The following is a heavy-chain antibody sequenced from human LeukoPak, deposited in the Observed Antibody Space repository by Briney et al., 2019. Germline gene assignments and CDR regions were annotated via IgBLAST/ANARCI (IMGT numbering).Heavy chain of an antibody. J-gene: IGHJ4*02. CDR1: GYTFTSYA. V-gene: IGHV1-3*01. Sequence: ASAKVSCKASGYTFTSYAMHWVRQAPGQRLEWMGWINAGNGNTKYSQKFQGRVTMTRDTSISTAYMELSRLRSDDTAVYYCARTHYDSSGYYNADDYWGQGTLVTVSS. D-gene: IGHD3-22*01. CDR2: INAGNGNT. CDR3: ARTHYDSSGYYNADDY.